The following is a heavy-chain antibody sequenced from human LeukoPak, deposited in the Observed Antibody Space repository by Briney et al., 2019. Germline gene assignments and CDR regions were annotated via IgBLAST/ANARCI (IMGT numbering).Heavy chain of an antibody. Sequence: GESLKISCKGSGYSFTSYWIGWVRQMPGKGLEWMGIIYPGDSDTRYSPSFQGQVTISADKSISTAYLQWSSLKASDTAMYYCARRITIFGVAIDVFDIWGQGTMVTVSS. V-gene: IGHV5-51*01. D-gene: IGHD3-3*01. CDR1: GYSFTSYW. CDR2: IYPGDSDT. J-gene: IGHJ3*02. CDR3: ARRITIFGVAIDVFDI.